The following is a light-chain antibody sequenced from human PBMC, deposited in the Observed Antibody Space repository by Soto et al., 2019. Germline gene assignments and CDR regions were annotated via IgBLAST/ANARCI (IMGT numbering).Light chain of an antibody. J-gene: IGLJ3*02. CDR1: SSNIGSNY. CDR2: RNN. CDR3: AAWDDTVSGPV. V-gene: IGLV1-47*01. Sequence: QSVLTQPTSASGTPGQRVTISCSGSSSNIGSNYVYWYQQLPGTAPKLLIYRNNQRPSGVPDRFSTSKSGASASLAISGLRSEDEADYYCAAWDDTVSGPVFGGGTKLTVL.